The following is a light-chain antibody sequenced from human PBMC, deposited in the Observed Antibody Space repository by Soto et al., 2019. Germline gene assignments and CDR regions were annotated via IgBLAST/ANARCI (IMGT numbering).Light chain of an antibody. V-gene: IGKV4-1*01. Sequence: DIVMTQSPDSLAVSLGERATINCKSSQTVLYSSNNKNYLAWYQHKAGQPPKLLISWASTRDSGVPDRFGGSGSGTDFTITIITLQAEDVAVYYFQQYYNTPTFTFGRGTRLEIK. CDR2: WAS. J-gene: IGKJ5*01. CDR1: QTVLYSSNNKNY. CDR3: QQYYNTPTFT.